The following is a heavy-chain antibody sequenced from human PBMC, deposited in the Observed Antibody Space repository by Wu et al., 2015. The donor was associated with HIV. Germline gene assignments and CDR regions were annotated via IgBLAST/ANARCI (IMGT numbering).Heavy chain of an antibody. CDR2: INPSSGST. CDR3: ARAGGFCSGTSCLDL. D-gene: IGHD2-2*03. J-gene: IGHJ5*02. V-gene: IGHV1-46*01. CDR1: AYTFSDYY. Sequence: QVHLVQSGAEVKKPGASVKISCKASAYTFSDYYIHWVRQSPGHGLEWVGIINPSSGSTSYAQRFKGRVTMTRDTSTATVYMEVSNLRSEDTAVYSCARAGGFCSGTSCLDLWGQGTLVTVFS.